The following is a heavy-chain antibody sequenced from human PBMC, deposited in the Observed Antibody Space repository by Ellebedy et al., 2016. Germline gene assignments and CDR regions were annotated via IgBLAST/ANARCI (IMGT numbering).Heavy chain of an antibody. J-gene: IGHJ5*02. D-gene: IGHD3-3*01. Sequence: PETLSLTXAVYGRSLSGYYWSWIRQLPGKGLEWIGEIIYSGTTNYNPSLKSRVTISVDTSKIQFSLKLSFVTAADTAVCYCARLLGGVVISTFDPWGQGTLVTVSS. CDR2: IIYSGTT. CDR3: ARLLGGVVISTFDP. CDR1: GRSLSGYY. V-gene: IGHV4-34*12.